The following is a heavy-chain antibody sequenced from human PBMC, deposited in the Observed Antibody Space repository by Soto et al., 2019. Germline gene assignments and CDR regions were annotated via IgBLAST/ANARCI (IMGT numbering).Heavy chain of an antibody. CDR2: IYYSGST. J-gene: IGHJ6*02. Sequence: QVQLQESGPGLVKPSQTLSLTCTVSGGSISSGGYYWSWIRQHPGKGLEWIGYIYYSGSTYYNPSLQSRVTISVDTSKNQFSLKLSSVTAADTAVYYCACRGYSYGFSLGMDVWGQGTTVTVSS. V-gene: IGHV4-31*03. CDR3: ACRGYSYGFSLGMDV. CDR1: GGSISSGGYY. D-gene: IGHD5-18*01.